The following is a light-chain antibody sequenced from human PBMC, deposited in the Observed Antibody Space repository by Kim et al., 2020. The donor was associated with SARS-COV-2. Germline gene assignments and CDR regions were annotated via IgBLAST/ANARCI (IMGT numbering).Light chain of an antibody. CDR3: QLWDSGSML. CDR2: YDN. J-gene: IGLJ2*01. Sequence: SYELTQPPSVSVAPGQTARIACGRDNIGSKSVHWYQQKPGQAPVLVIYYDNVRPSGIPERFSGSNSGNTATLTISSVDAGDEADFYCQLWDSGSMLFGGGTRLTVL. CDR1: NIGSKS. V-gene: IGLV3-21*01.